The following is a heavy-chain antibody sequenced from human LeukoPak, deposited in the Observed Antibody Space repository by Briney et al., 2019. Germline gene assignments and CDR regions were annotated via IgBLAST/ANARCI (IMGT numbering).Heavy chain of an antibody. CDR2: ISPTDSDT. CDR1: GYSFTNYL. Sequence: GESLKISCQGSGYSFTNYLIGWVRQMPGKGLEWMGIISPTDSDTRYSPSFQGQVTISADRSISTAYLQWSSLKASDTAMYYCARRDGYGYYYFDYWGQGTLVTVSS. D-gene: IGHD5-24*01. J-gene: IGHJ4*02. CDR3: ARRDGYGYYYFDY. V-gene: IGHV5-51*01.